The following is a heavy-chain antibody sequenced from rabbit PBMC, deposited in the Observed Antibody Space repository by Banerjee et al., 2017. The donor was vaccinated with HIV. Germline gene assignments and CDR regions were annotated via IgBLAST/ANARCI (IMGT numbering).Heavy chain of an antibody. J-gene: IGHJ4*01. CDR3: ARDLTGVIGWNFNL. V-gene: IGHV1S47*01. CDR2: IYIEPILGNT. Sequence: QEQLVESGGGLVQPEGSLTLTCIASRFSLSSGAMSWVRQAPGKGLEWIGYIYIEPILGNTYYASWVNGRFSISRENTQNTVSLQMTSLTAADTATHFCARDLTGVIGWNFNLWGQGTLVTVS. CDR1: RFSLSSGA. D-gene: IGHD1-1*01.